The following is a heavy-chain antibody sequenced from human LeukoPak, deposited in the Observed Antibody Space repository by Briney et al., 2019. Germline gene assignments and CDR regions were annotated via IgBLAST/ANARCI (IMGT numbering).Heavy chain of an antibody. CDR1: GYTFTSYG. CDR3: ARNNQKSSGSYHRYPDY. CDR2: ISAYNGNT. Sequence: ASVKVSCKASGYTFTSYGISWVRQAPGQGLECMGWISAYNGNTNYAQKLQGRVTMTTDTSTSTAYMELRSLRSDDTAVYYCARNNQKSSGSYHRYPDYWGQGTLVTVSS. J-gene: IGHJ4*02. D-gene: IGHD3-10*01. V-gene: IGHV1-18*01.